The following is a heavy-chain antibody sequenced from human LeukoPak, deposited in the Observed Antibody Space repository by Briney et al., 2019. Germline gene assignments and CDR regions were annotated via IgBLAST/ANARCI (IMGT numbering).Heavy chain of an antibody. CDR3: VKPYYFSSGSLS. CDR2: MNQDGSEK. Sequence: GGSLRLSCAASGFTFSSYGMHWVRQAPGKGLEWVATMNQDGSEKYYMDSLEGRFIISRDNAKNSLHLQMNSLRAEDTAVYYCVKPYYFSSGSLSWGQGTLVTVSS. V-gene: IGHV3-7*01. J-gene: IGHJ4*01. D-gene: IGHD3-10*01. CDR1: GFTFSSYG.